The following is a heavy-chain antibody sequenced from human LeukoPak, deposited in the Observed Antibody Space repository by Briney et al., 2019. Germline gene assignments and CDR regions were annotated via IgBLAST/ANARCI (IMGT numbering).Heavy chain of an antibody. CDR2: IRYDGSNK. V-gene: IGHV3-30*02. Sequence: GGSLRLSCAASGFTFSSYGMHWVRQAPGKGLEWVAFIRYDGSNKYYADSVKGRFTISRDNSKNTLYLQMNSLRAEDTAVYYCAKDLRDSIIAAEYFQHWGQGTLVTVSS. J-gene: IGHJ1*01. CDR1: GFTFSSYG. D-gene: IGHD3-22*01. CDR3: AKDLRDSIIAAEYFQH.